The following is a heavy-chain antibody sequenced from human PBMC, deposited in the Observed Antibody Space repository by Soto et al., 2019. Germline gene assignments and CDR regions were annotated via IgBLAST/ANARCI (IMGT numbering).Heavy chain of an antibody. J-gene: IGHJ6*02. D-gene: IGHD6-19*01. CDR2: ISGSGGST. V-gene: IGHV3-23*01. Sequence: EVQLLESGGGLVQPGGSLRLSCAASGFTFSSYAMSWVRQAPGKGLEWVSAISGSGGSTYYADSVKGRFTISRDNSKNTLYLQMNSLRAEDTAVYYCAKDGRIAVAGISVLNSDYYGMDVWGQGTTVTVSS. CDR3: AKDGRIAVAGISVLNSDYYGMDV. CDR1: GFTFSSYA.